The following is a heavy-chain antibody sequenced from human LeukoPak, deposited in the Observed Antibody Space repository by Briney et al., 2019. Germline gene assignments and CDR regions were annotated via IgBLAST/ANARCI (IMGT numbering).Heavy chain of an antibody. Sequence: PGGSLRLSCAASGFTFSSYSMNWVRQAPGKGLEWVSYISSSSSTIYYADSVKGRFTISRDNSKNTLYLQMNSLRAEDTAVYYCARDLILGGNPTRAFDYWGQGTLVTVSS. V-gene: IGHV3-48*01. D-gene: IGHD4-23*01. CDR1: GFTFSSYS. CDR3: ARDLILGGNPTRAFDY. CDR2: ISSSSSTI. J-gene: IGHJ4*02.